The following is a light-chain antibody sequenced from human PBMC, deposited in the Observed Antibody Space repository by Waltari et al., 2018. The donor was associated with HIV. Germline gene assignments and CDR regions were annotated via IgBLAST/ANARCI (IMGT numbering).Light chain of an antibody. V-gene: IGLV1-51*02. CDR3: ATWDSSLSAVV. Sequence: QSVLTQPPSVSATPEQKVTILCSGSNSNIGNNYVSWYQHLPGTAPELLIFQNSKRPSGIPDRCSGSKSGTSATLGIAGLQAWDEADYYCATWDSSLSAVVFGGGTKLSVL. CDR2: QNS. J-gene: IGLJ3*02. CDR1: NSNIGNNY.